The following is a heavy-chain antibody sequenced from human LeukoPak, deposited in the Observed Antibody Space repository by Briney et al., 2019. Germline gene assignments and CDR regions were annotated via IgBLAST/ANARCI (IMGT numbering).Heavy chain of an antibody. D-gene: IGHD2/OR15-2a*01. J-gene: IGHJ4*02. CDR2: IKQAGTEK. CDR1: GFTFSSYA. CDR3: ARGQYFSTTYYFDY. Sequence: HPGGSLRLSCAASGFTFSSYAMSWVRQAPGKGLEWVANIKQAGTEKYYVDSVKGRFTISRDNAKNSLFLQMNSLRAEDTAVYFCARGQYFSTTYYFDYWGQGTLVTVSS. V-gene: IGHV3-7*03.